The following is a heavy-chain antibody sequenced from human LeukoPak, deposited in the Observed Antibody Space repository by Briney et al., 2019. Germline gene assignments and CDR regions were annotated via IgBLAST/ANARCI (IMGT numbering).Heavy chain of an antibody. J-gene: IGHJ4*02. CDR1: GFTFSSYG. Sequence: GGSLRLSCAASGFTFSSYGMHWVRQAPGKGLEWVAFIRYDGSNKYYADSVKGRFTISRDNSKNTLYLQMNSLRAEDTAVYYCARTSDSGSYLDYYFDYWGQGTLVTVSS. V-gene: IGHV3-30*02. D-gene: IGHD1-26*01. CDR3: ARTSDSGSYLDYYFDY. CDR2: IRYDGSNK.